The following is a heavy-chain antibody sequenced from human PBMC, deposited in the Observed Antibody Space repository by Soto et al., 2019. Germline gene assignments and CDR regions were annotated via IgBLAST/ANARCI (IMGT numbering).Heavy chain of an antibody. CDR2: TYYRSKWST. CDR3: ARALAGSYDY. D-gene: IGHD3-10*01. V-gene: IGHV6-1*01. Sequence: SQTLSLTCAISGDSVSSKSATWNWTRQAPSRGLEWLGRTYYRSKWSTDYAVSLRGRITVSPDSSKNQFSLRLTSLTPEDTAVYYCARALAGSYDYWGQGTLVTVSS. J-gene: IGHJ4*02. CDR1: GDSVSSKSAT.